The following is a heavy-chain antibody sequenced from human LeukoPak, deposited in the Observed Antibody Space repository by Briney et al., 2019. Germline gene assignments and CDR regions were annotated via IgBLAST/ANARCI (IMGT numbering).Heavy chain of an antibody. CDR3: SRELGIVVVPAPSFDY. Sequence: ASVKVSCKASGYTFTSYCISWVRQAPGQGLEWMGWISAYNGNTNYAQKFQGRVTMTRDTSISTAYMELSRLRSDDTAVYYCSRELGIVVVPAPSFDYWGQGTLVTVSS. D-gene: IGHD2-2*01. CDR2: ISAYNGNT. V-gene: IGHV1-18*01. J-gene: IGHJ4*02. CDR1: GYTFTSYC.